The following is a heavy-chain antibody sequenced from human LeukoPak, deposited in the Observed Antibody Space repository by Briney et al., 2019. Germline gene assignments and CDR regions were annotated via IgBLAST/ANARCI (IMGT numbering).Heavy chain of an antibody. CDR3: ARDFYDGFALDY. Sequence: GGSLRLSCAASGFTFSSYAMHWVRQAPGKGLEYVSAISSNGGSTYYANSVKGRFTISRDNSKNTLYLQMGSLRAEDMAVYYCARDFYDGFALDYWGQGTLVTVSS. V-gene: IGHV3-64*01. CDR1: GFTFSSYA. D-gene: IGHD2/OR15-2a*01. J-gene: IGHJ4*02. CDR2: ISSNGGST.